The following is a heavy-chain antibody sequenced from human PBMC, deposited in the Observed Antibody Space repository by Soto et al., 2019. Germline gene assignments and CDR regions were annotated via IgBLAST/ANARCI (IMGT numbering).Heavy chain of an antibody. V-gene: IGHV3-23*01. J-gene: IGHJ4*02. CDR2: ISGIGGKT. CDR3: ARGPSGSYFKPDY. CDR1: GFTFGSYV. D-gene: IGHD1-26*01. Sequence: EVQLLESGGGLVQPGGSLRLSCAASGFTFGSYVMSWVRQAPGKGLEWVSAISGIGGKTYYADSVKGRFTISRDNSKNTLYLQMDSLRAEDTAVYYCARGPSGSYFKPDYWGQGTLVTVSS.